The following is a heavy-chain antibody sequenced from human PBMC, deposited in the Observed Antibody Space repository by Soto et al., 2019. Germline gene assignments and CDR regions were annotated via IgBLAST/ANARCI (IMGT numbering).Heavy chain of an antibody. D-gene: IGHD3-22*01. CDR2: INPNNGDT. CDR3: ARDRDTSAYYFFDY. CDR1: GYTFTGLN. V-gene: IGHV1-2*02. Sequence: GASVKVSCKASGYTFTGLNMHWVRQAPGQGFEWMGWINPNNGDTKYAQKFQGRVTLTTATSISTAYMELSSLRSDDTDVYSCARDRDTSAYYFFDYWGQGTVVTSPQ. J-gene: IGHJ4*02.